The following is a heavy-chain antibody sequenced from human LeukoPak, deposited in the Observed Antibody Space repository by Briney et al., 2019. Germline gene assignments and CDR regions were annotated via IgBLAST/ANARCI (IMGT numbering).Heavy chain of an antibody. CDR1: GFTFRDYT. V-gene: IGHV3-21*01. CDR2: ISISGSYK. CDR3: ARDRGDYSSGWYSDDALDI. Sequence: GSLRLSCAASGFTFRDYTMNWVRQTPGKGLEWVSSISISGSYKYYADSMKGRFTISRDNAKNSLYLQMSSLRAEDTALYYCARDRGDYSSGWYSDDALDIWGQGTMVTVSA. J-gene: IGHJ3*02. D-gene: IGHD6-19*01.